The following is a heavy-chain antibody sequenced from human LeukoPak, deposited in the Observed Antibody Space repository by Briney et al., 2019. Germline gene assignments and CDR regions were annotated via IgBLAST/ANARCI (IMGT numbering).Heavy chain of an antibody. V-gene: IGHV3-43D*03. CDR1: GFTFDDYA. Sequence: GGSPRLSCAASGFTFDDYAMHWVRQAPGRGLEWVSLISWDGGTTYYAGSVKGRFTISRDNSKSSLFLQMDNLRLEDTALYYCSKGAFGVVPVPDSWGQGTLVTVSS. CDR2: ISWDGGTT. J-gene: IGHJ4*02. D-gene: IGHD3-3*01. CDR3: SKGAFGVVPVPDS.